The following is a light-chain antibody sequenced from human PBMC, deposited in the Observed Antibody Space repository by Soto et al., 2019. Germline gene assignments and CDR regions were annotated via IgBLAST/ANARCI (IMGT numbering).Light chain of an antibody. CDR2: AAS. CDR1: QGIRND. Sequence: AIQMTQSPSSLSASVGDRVTITCRASQGIRNDLGWYQQKPGKAPKFLIYAASTLQSGVPSRFSGSGSGTDFTLTISCLQSEDFATYYCQQYYSYPLTFGGGTKVDIK. J-gene: IGKJ4*01. V-gene: IGKV1-6*01. CDR3: QQYYSYPLT.